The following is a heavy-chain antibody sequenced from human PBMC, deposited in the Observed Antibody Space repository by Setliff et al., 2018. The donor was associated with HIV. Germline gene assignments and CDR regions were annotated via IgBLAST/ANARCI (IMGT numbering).Heavy chain of an antibody. J-gene: IGHJ3*02. D-gene: IGHD3-16*01. Sequence: LSLTCAVSGGSISSGGYPWSWIRQPPGKGLEWIGYIYHSGSTYYNPSLKTRVTISLDTSKNQFSLNLSSVTAADTAVYYCVRGGSWGIIWGQGTVVTVS. V-gene: IGHV4-30-2*01. CDR2: IYHSGST. CDR3: VRGGSWGII. CDR1: GGSISSGGYP.